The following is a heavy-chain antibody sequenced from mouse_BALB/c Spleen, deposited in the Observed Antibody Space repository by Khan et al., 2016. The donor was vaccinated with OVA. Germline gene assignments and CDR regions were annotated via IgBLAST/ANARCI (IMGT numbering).Heavy chain of an antibody. CDR1: GYTFTDYV. CDR2: IYPGSDST. CDR3: ERGGWDVFTY. J-gene: IGHJ3*01. Sequence: QVQLQQSGPELVKPGASVKMSCKASGYTFTDYVMNWVKQRNGQGLEWIGQIYPGSDSTYYNEKFKGKATLTADRSSSTAYMQLSNLTAEDSAVYFCERGGWDVFTYWGQGTLVTGSA. D-gene: IGHD4-1*01. V-gene: IGHV1-77*01.